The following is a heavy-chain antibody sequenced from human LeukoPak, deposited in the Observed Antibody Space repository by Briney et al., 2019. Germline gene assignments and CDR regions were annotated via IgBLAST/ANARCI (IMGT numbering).Heavy chain of an antibody. CDR2: IKQDGSEK. Sequence: GGSLRLSCAASGFTFSSYWMSWVRQAPGKGLEWVANIKQDGSEKYYVDSVKGRFTISRDNAKNSLYLQMNSLRAEDTAVYYCARFSGYCSSTGCYYYYYYMDVWGKGTTVTVSS. CDR3: ARFSGYCSSTGCYYYYYYMDV. CDR1: GFTFSSYW. V-gene: IGHV3-7*01. D-gene: IGHD2-2*01. J-gene: IGHJ6*03.